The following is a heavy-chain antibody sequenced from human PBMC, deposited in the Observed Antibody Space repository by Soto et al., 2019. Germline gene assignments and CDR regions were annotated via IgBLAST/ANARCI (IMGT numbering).Heavy chain of an antibody. D-gene: IGHD2-15*01. CDR1: GFTLSRHW. CDR3: ARVKARAIVVVVAATLIACDI. J-gene: IGHJ3*02. CDR2: IKQDGSEK. Sequence: HPGGSLRLSFPASGFTLSRHWLGWAGQAPGKRLEWVANIKQDGSEKYYVDSVKGLFTISRDNAKNSLYLQMNSLRAEDTAVYYCARVKARAIVVVVAATLIACDIWGQGTMVTVSS. V-gene: IGHV3-7*01.